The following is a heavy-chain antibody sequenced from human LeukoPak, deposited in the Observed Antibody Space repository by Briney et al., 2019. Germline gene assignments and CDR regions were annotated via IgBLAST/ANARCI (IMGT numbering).Heavy chain of an antibody. CDR2: IIPIFGTA. CDR3: ARGGYYDSSAQRRYGMDV. V-gene: IGHV1-69*13. Sequence: SVKVSCTVSGYTLTELSMHWVRQAPGKGLEWMGGIIPIFGTANYAQKFQGRVTITADESTSTAYMELSSLRSEDTAVYYCARGGYYDSSAQRRYGMDVWGQGTTVTVSS. D-gene: IGHD3-22*01. J-gene: IGHJ6*02. CDR1: GYTLTELS.